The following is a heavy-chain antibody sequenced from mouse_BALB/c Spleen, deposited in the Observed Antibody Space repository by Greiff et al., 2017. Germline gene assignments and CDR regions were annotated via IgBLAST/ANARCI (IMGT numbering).Heavy chain of an antibody. CDR1: GFTFSSYA. J-gene: IGHJ2*01. D-gene: IGHD6-1*01. CDR3: ARVPSPELSYYFDY. CDR2: ISSGGST. Sequence: DVMLVESGGGLVKPGGSLKLSCAASGFTFSSYAMSWVRQTPEKRLEWVASISSGGSTYYPDSVKGRFTISRDNARNILYLQMSSLRSEDTAMYYCARVPSPELSYYFDYWGQGTTLTVSS. V-gene: IGHV5-6-5*01.